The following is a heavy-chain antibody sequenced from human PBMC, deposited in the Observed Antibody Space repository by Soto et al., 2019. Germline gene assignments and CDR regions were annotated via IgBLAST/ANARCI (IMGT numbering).Heavy chain of an antibody. CDR1: GFTFSSYA. Sequence: PGGSLRLSCAASGFTFSSYAMSWVRQAPGKGLEWVSAISGSGGSTYYADSVKGRFTISRDNSKNTLYLQMNSLRAEDTAVYYCAKRTDYGDYVALFDYWGQGTLVTSPQ. D-gene: IGHD4-17*01. CDR3: AKRTDYGDYVALFDY. CDR2: ISGSGGST. J-gene: IGHJ4*02. V-gene: IGHV3-23*01.